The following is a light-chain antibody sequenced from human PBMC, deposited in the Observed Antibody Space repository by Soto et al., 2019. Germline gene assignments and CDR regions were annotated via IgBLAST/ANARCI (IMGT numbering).Light chain of an antibody. Sequence: EKVITQSPPTPSVSPGERATLSHRARQSVSSNLAWYQQKPGQAPRLLIYGASTRATGIPARFSGRGSGTEFTLTISSLQSGDFAVYYCQQYNNWPRTFGQGTKV. CDR2: GAS. J-gene: IGKJ1*01. CDR3: QQYNNWPRT. V-gene: IGKV3-15*01. CDR1: QSVSSN.